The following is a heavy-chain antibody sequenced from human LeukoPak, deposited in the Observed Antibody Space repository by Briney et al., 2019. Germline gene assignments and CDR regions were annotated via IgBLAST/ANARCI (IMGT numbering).Heavy chain of an antibody. CDR2: TYYRSQWYD. V-gene: IGHV6-1*01. CDR3: ARADSSLDYFLLWFDS. D-gene: IGHD3-22*01. J-gene: IGHJ5*01. Sequence: SQTLLLTCAISGDSVSSSSVTWTWIRQSPSRGLEWLGRTYYRSQWYDDFAESVKSRITISPDTSKNQFSLHLNSVTPEDTAVYYCARADSSLDYFLLWFDSWGQGALVTVSS. CDR1: GDSVSSSSVT.